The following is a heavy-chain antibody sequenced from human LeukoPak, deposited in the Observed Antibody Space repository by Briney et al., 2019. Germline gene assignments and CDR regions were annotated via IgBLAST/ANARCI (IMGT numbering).Heavy chain of an antibody. J-gene: IGHJ3*01. V-gene: IGHV1-2*02. Sequence: GASVKVSCKASGNTFTDYYLHWVRRAHGQGLEWVGWINTNSGGTRYAQKFQGRVTMTRDTSISTAYLELSGLTSDDTAVYYCARGYPNYYGPWGQGTTVTVSS. CDR1: GNTFTDYY. CDR2: INTNSGGT. D-gene: IGHD3-10*01. CDR3: ARGYPNYYGP.